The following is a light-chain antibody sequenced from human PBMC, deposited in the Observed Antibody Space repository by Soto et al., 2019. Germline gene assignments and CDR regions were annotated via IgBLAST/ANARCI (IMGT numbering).Light chain of an antibody. V-gene: IGKV1-5*01. CDR1: QSIGSL. Sequence: DIQMTQSPSTLSASVGDRVTIACRASQSIGSLLAWYQQRPGKAPRLLIYDASSVESGVPSRFGGSGSGTDFTLAISGLQPDDFATYYCQQYQSSSPYTFGRGTKLDMK. CDR3: QQYQSSSPYT. CDR2: DAS. J-gene: IGKJ2*01.